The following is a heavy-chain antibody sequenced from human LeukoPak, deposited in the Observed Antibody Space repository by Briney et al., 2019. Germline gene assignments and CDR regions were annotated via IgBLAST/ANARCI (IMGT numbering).Heavy chain of an antibody. CDR3: ARLIAAAPDAFDI. CDR1: DGSISSTNYY. V-gene: IGHV4-39*01. Sequence: PSETLSLTCTVSDGSISSTNYYWGWVRQPPGKGLEWIGRIYYSESTFYNPSLKSRVTISVDTSKNQFSLKVSSVTAADTAVYYCARLIAAAPDAFDIWGQGTMVTVSS. D-gene: IGHD6-13*01. J-gene: IGHJ3*02. CDR2: IYYSEST.